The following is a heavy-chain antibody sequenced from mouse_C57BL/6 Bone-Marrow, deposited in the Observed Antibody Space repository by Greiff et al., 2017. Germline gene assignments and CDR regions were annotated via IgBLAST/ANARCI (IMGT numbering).Heavy chain of an antibody. V-gene: IGHV1-72*01. CDR3: ARSTYYGNYCGAMDY. CDR1: GYTFTSYW. CDR2: SDPNSGGT. Sequence: QVQLQQPGAELVKPGASVKLSCKASGYTFTSYWMHWVKQRPGRGLEWIGRSDPNSGGTKYNEKFKSKATLTVDKPSSTAYMQLSSLTSEDSAVYYCARSTYYGNYCGAMDYWGQGTSVTVSS. J-gene: IGHJ4*01. D-gene: IGHD2-10*01.